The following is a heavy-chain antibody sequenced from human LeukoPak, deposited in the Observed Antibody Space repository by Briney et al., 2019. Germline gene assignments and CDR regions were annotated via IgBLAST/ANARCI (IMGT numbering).Heavy chain of an antibody. J-gene: IGHJ4*02. CDR3: ARSRGSCYSCGDY. V-gene: IGHV1-69*13. CDR1: GGTFSRYA. Sequence: GASVKVSCKASGGTFSRYAINWVRQAPGQGLEWMGGIIPIFGTANYAQKFQGRVTITADESTSTAYMELNSLRSEDTAVYYCARSRGSCYSCGDYWGQGTLVTVSS. D-gene: IGHD2-15*01. CDR2: IIPIFGTA.